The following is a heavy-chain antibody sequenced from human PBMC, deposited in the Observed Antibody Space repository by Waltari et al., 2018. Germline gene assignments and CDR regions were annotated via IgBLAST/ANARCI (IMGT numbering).Heavy chain of an antibody. CDR3: AKDVSPDGFNDLDY. Sequence: EVQLVESGGDLVQPGGSLRLSCAASGFTFSGYSMNWVRQTPGKGLEWVSLITGNGDTIKYADSVKGRFTISRDNSKNTLYLQMNSLRADDMAVYYCAKDVSPDGFNDLDYWGQGTLVTVSS. J-gene: IGHJ4*02. V-gene: IGHV3-23*04. CDR2: ITGNGDTI. CDR1: GFTFSGYS. D-gene: IGHD3-10*01.